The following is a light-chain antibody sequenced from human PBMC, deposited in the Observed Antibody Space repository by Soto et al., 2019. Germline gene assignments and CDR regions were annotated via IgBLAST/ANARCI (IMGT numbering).Light chain of an antibody. CDR2: DAS. CDR1: QSVSGY. V-gene: IGKV3-11*01. CDR3: QQRSKSVT. J-gene: IGKJ5*01. Sequence: ERVLSHAPATLALSPGERASLSCRASQSVSGYLAWYQQKPGQAPRLLIYDASNRATGIPARFSGSGSGTDFTLTISSLEPEDFAVYYCQQRSKSVTFGQGTRLEIK.